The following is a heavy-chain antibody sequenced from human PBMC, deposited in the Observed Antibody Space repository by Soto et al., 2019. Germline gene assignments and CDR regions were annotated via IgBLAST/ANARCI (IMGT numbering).Heavy chain of an antibody. J-gene: IGHJ6*02. CDR2: ISAYNGNT. Sequence: GAAVKFSCKASGYTFTSYGISWVRQAPGQGLDWMGWISAYNGNTNYAQKLQGRVTMTTDTSTSTAYMELRSLRSDDTAVYYCAIYHFRSDDFWSGSLYYYGMDVWGQGTTVTVSS. V-gene: IGHV1-18*01. CDR3: AIYHFRSDDFWSGSLYYYGMDV. CDR1: GYTFTSYG. D-gene: IGHD3-3*01.